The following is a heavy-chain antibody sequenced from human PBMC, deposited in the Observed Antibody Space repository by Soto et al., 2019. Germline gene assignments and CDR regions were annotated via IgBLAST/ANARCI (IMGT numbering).Heavy chain of an antibody. J-gene: IGHJ4*02. Sequence: GGSLRLSCAASGFTFSSYWMHWVRQDPGKGLVWVSRINGDGSSISYADSVKGRFTISRDNAKNTLHLQMNSLRAEDTAVFYCTRGTHAFLAYRGQGTQVTSPQ. CDR3: TRGTHAFLAY. CDR2: INGDGSSI. V-gene: IGHV3-74*01. CDR1: GFTFSSYW. D-gene: IGHD2-21*01.